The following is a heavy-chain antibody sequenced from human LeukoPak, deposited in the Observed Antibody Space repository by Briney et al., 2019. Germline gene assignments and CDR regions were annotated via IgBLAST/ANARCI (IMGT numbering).Heavy chain of an antibody. CDR2: IYYSGST. CDR1: GGSVSSGRYF. D-gene: IGHD3-3*01. V-gene: IGHV4-61*01. Sequence: PSETLSLTCTVSGGSVSSGRYFWSWIRQPPGKGLEGSGYIYYSGSTNYNSSPQSRVTVSLHTSKNQFSLNLSSVTAADTAVYYCASEYDSYFDVWGRGTLVTVSS. J-gene: IGHJ2*01. CDR3: ASEYDSYFDV.